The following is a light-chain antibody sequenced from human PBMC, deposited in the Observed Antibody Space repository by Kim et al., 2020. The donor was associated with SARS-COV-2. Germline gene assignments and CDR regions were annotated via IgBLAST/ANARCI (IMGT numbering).Light chain of an antibody. CDR1: SSNIGAGYD. J-gene: IGLJ3*02. CDR3: QSYDSSLSGYV. Sequence: QSVLTQPPSVSGAPGQRVTISCTGSSSNIGAGYDVHWYQQLPGTAPKLLIYGNSNRPSGVPDRFSGSKSGTSASLAITGLQAEDEADYYCQSYDSSLSGYVSGGGTQLTVL. CDR2: GNS. V-gene: IGLV1-40*01.